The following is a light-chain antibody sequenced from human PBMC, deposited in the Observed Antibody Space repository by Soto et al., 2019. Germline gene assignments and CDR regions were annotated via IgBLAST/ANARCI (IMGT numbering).Light chain of an antibody. Sequence: QSVLTQPPSVSGTPGQRVTISCSGSSSNIGRDYVYWYQQFPGTAPKLLIYRGNQRPSGVPDRFSGSKSGTSASLAISGLRSDDESDYYCVAWDDSLSGYVFGPGTKVTVL. CDR3: VAWDDSLSGYV. V-gene: IGLV1-47*01. CDR2: RGN. J-gene: IGLJ1*01. CDR1: SSNIGRDY.